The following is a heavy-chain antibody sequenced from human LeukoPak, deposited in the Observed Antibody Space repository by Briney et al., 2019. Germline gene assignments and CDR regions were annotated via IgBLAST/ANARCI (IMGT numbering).Heavy chain of an antibody. CDR3: VKDIELATIWSSGFDS. CDR1: GFTFDDYT. Sequence: PGGSLRLSCAASGFTFDDYTMHWVRQAPEKGLQWVSLISWDCQKTYYADSVEGRMTISRDNRRNSLYLQMNSLRTEDTALYFCVKDIELATIWSSGFDSWGQGTLVTVSS. J-gene: IGHJ4*02. V-gene: IGHV3-43*01. CDR2: ISWDCQKT. D-gene: IGHD5-24*01.